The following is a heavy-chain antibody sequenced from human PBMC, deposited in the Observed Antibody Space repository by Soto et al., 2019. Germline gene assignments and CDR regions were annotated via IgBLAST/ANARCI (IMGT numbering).Heavy chain of an antibody. J-gene: IGHJ5*02. CDR1: GYTFTSCG. CDR3: VRAGGSSSWRKRGWSAP. CDR2: MNPNNGNT. D-gene: IGHD6-13*01. Sequence: ASVKVSCKASGYTFTSCGISWVRQAPGQGLEWMGWMNPNNGNTGYAQKFQGRVTLTRDTSISTAYMELSSLTSKDTAAYYCVRAGGSSSWRKRGWSAPGGQGTLVTVSS. V-gene: IGHV1-8*02.